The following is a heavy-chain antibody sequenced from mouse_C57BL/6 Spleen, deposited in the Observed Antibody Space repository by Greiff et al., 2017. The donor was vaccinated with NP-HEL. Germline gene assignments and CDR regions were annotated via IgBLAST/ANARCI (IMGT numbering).Heavy chain of an antibody. J-gene: IGHJ3*01. CDR2: IYPGSGST. V-gene: IGHV1-55*01. D-gene: IGHD2-12*01. CDR3: ARGGYYSHWGFAY. Sequence: QVQLQQPGAELVKPGASVKMSCKASGYTFTSYWITWVKQRPGQGLEWIGDIYPGSGSTNYNEKFKSKATLTVDTSSSTAYMQLSSLTSGDSAVYYCARGGYYSHWGFAYWGQGTLVTVSA. CDR1: GYTFTSYW.